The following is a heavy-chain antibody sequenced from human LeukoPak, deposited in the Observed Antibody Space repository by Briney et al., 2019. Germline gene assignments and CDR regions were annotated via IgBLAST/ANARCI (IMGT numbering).Heavy chain of an antibody. V-gene: IGHV4-4*07. CDR1: GGSISSYD. CDR3: ATLGIVGGLYFDY. CDR2: IYTSGST. Sequence: AWETLSLTCTASGGSISSYDWNWIRQAAGNGLEWIGRIYTSGSTNYNPSLKSRVTMTVGTSKNQFSLKLSSMTAADTALYYCATLGIVGGLYFDYWGQGTLVTVSS. J-gene: IGHJ4*02. D-gene: IGHD1-26*01.